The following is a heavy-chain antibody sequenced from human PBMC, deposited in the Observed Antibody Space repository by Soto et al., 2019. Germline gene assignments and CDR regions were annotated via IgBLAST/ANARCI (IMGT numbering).Heavy chain of an antibody. CDR1: GGSMSAYW. CDR2: IFFTGTT. CDR3: ARAPGHSSGWWDY. J-gene: IGHJ4*02. D-gene: IGHD6-19*01. Sequence: PSETLSLTWSVSGGSMSAYWWALIRQPPGKGLEWIGYIFFTGTTNYTPSLKSRVTISVDTSKNQFSLKLSSVTAADTDVYYCARAPGHSSGWWDYWGQGALVT. V-gene: IGHV4-59*01.